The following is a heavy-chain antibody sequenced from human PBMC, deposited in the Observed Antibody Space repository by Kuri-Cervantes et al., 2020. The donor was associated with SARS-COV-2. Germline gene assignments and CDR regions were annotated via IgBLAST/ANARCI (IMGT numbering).Heavy chain of an antibody. D-gene: IGHD3-3*01. J-gene: IGHJ4*02. Sequence: GESLKISCAASGFTFSSYSMNWVRQAPGKGLEWVSSISSSSSYIYYADSVKGRFTISRDNAKNSLYLQMNSLRAEDTAVYYCARETAIFGVVNSVYFDYWGQGTLVTVSS. CDR2: ISSSSSYI. V-gene: IGHV3-21*01. CDR1: GFTFSSYS. CDR3: ARETAIFGVVNSVYFDY.